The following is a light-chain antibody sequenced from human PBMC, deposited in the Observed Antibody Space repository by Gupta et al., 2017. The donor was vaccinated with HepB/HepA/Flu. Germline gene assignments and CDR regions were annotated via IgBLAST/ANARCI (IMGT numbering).Light chain of an antibody. Sequence: SVLTQPPSASGTPGPRVTISCSGSSSNLGSNYVYWYQQFPGTAPKLLIYRNNQRPSGVPDRFSGSKSGTSASLAISGLRADDEADYYCATWDDSLSGYVFGNGTNVTVL. J-gene: IGLJ1*01. V-gene: IGLV1-47*01. CDR1: SSNLGSNY. CDR3: ATWDDSLSGYV. CDR2: RNN.